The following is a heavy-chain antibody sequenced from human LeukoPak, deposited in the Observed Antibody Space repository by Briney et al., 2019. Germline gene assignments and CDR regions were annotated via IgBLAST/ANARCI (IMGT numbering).Heavy chain of an antibody. J-gene: IGHJ6*02. Sequence: PGRSLRLSCAASGFTFSSYGMHWVRQAPGKGLEWVAVISYDGSNKYYADSVKGRFTISRDNSKNTLYLQMNSLRAEDTAVYYCARDLCCVRWELLPGQHGMDVWGQGTTVTVSS. CDR3: ARDLCCVRWELLPGQHGMDV. CDR1: GFTFSSYG. CDR2: ISYDGSNK. D-gene: IGHD1-26*01. V-gene: IGHV3-30*03.